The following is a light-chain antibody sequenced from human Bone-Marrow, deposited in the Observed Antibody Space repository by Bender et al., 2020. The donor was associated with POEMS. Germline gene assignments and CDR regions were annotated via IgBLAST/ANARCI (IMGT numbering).Light chain of an antibody. V-gene: IGLV1-40*01. CDR3: QSYDSNLRVV. CDR1: GSNIGGYP. CDR2: ASI. Sequence: QSVLTQPPSASGTPGQQVTISCSGSGSNIGGYPVNWYQQLPGEAPKRLIYASIARPPGVPARFSGSKSGTSASLAITGLQAEDEADYYCQSYDSNLRVVFGGGTKLTVL. J-gene: IGLJ2*01.